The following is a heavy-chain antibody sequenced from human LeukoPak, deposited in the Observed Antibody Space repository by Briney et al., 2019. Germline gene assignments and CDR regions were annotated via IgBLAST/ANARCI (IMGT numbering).Heavy chain of an antibody. CDR1: GFTFTNHW. D-gene: IGHD3-10*01. V-gene: IGHV3-7*01. Sequence: GGSLRLSCAASGFTFTNHWMSWVRQAPGKGLEWVANITQDGSEKYYVDSAKGRFTISRDNAKNPLNLQMNSLRAEDTAVYYCVRNGGSFDYWGQGTLVTVSS. CDR2: ITQDGSEK. CDR3: VRNGGSFDY. J-gene: IGHJ4*02.